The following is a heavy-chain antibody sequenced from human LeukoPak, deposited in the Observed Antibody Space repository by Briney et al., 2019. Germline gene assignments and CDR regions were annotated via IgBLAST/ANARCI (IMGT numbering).Heavy chain of an antibody. CDR3: ARTRGGRRELPFDY. CDR2: ISAHNGNT. V-gene: IGHV1-18*01. Sequence: GASVKVSCKASGYTFTSYGISWVRQAPGQGLEWMGWISAHNGNTNYAQKLQGRVTMTTDTSTSTAYMELRSLRSDDTAVYYCARTRGGRRELPFDYWGQGTLVTVSS. D-gene: IGHD1-26*01. CDR1: GYTFTSYG. J-gene: IGHJ4*02.